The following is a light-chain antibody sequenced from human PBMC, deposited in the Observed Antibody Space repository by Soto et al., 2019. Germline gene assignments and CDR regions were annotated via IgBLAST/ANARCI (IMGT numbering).Light chain of an antibody. V-gene: IGKV3-15*01. CDR2: GAS. CDR1: HSVSSN. CDR3: QQYNNWSPRA. J-gene: IGKJ1*01. Sequence: EIVMTQSPATLSVSPGERATLSCRASHSVSSNLAWYQQKPGQAPRLLIYGASTRSTGIPASFSGSGSGTEFTRTISSLQSEDFAVYYCQQYNNWSPRAFGQGAKVEIK.